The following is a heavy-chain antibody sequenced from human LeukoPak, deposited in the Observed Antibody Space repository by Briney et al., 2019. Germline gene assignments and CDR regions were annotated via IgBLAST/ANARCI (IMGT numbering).Heavy chain of an antibody. CDR3: AKSPEGQLVSLDY. D-gene: IGHD6-13*01. CDR2: ISGSGGST. J-gene: IGHJ4*02. Sequence: GGSLRLSCAASGFTFSSYAMSWVRQAPGKGLEWVSAISGSGGSTYYADSVKGRFTISRDNSKNTLYLQMNSLRAKDTAVYYCAKSPEGQLVSLDYWGQGTLVTVSS. V-gene: IGHV3-23*01. CDR1: GFTFSSYA.